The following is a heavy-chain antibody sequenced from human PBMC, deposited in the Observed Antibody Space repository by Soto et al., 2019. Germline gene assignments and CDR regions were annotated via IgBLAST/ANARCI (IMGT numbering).Heavy chain of an antibody. CDR3: ARDAALGVLMVYAIPNWFDP. J-gene: IGHJ5*02. V-gene: IGHV3-48*01. Sequence: PGGSLRLSCAASGFTFSSYSMNWVRQAPGKGLEWVSYISSSSSTIYYADSVKGRFTISRDNAKNSLYLQMNSLRAEDTAVYYWARDAALGVLMVYAIPNWFDPWGQGTLVTVSS. CDR2: ISSSSSTI. D-gene: IGHD2-8*01. CDR1: GFTFSSYS.